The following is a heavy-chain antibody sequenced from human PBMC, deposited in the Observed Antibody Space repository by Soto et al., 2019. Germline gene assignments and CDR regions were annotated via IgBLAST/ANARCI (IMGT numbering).Heavy chain of an antibody. J-gene: IGHJ4*02. CDR2: IIPIFGTA. CDR3: VRDEGYSSSWYGGFDY. Sequence: QVQLVQSGAEVKKPGSSVKVSCKASGGTFSSYAISWVRQAPGQGFEWMGGIIPIFGTANYAQKFQGRVTITADESTSTAYMELSSLRSEDTAVYYCVRDEGYSSSWYGGFDYWGQGTLVTVSS. D-gene: IGHD6-13*01. CDR1: GGTFSSYA. V-gene: IGHV1-69*01.